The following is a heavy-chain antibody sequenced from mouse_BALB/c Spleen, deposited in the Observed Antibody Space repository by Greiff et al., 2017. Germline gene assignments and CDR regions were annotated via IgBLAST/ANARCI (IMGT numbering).Heavy chain of an antibody. Sequence: VQLQQSGPELVKPGASVKMSCKASGYTFTSYVMHWVKQKPGQGLEWIGYINPYNDGTKYNEKFKGKATLTSDKSSSTAYMELSSLTSEDSAVYYCARYGGNSWFAYWGQGTLVTVSA. D-gene: IGHD1-1*02. V-gene: IGHV1-14*01. J-gene: IGHJ3*01. CDR2: INPYNDGT. CDR1: GYTFTSYV. CDR3: ARYGGNSWFAY.